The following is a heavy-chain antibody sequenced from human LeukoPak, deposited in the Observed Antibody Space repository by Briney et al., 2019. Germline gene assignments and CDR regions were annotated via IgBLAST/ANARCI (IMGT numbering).Heavy chain of an antibody. CDR2: IHHSGST. CDR3: ARAIGVVIISYFDY. J-gene: IGHJ4*02. CDR1: GGSFSGYY. V-gene: IGHV4-34*01. D-gene: IGHD3-3*01. Sequence: SETLSLTCAVSGGSFSGYYWSWIRQPPGNGLEWIGVIHHSGSTNYNPSLKSRVTISVDTSKTQFSLKLSSVAAADTAVYYCARAIGVVIISYFDYWGQGTLVTVSS.